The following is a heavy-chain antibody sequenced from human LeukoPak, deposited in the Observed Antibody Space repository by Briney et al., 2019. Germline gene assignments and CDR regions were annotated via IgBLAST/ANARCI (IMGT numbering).Heavy chain of an antibody. CDR3: ASSAAGPPFDY. J-gene: IGHJ4*02. CDR1: GGSFSGYY. CDR2: INHSGST. D-gene: IGHD6-13*01. Sequence: SGILSLTCAVYGGSFSGYYWSWIRQPPGKGLEWIGEINHSGSTNYNPSLKSRVTISVDTSKNQFSLKLSSVTAADTAVYYCASSAAGPPFDYWGQGTLVTVSS. V-gene: IGHV4-34*01.